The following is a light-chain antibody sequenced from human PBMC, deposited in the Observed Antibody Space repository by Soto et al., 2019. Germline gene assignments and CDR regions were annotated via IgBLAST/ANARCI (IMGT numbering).Light chain of an antibody. V-gene: IGLV1-44*01. Sequence: QSVLPQPPSASGTPGQRVTISCSGGSSNIGSNTVNWYQQLPGTAPKLFIYIDNQRPSGVPDRFSGSKSGTSASLAISGLQSDDEAEDYCAAWDDSLNGPVFGGGTQLPVL. J-gene: IGLJ2*01. CDR3: AAWDDSLNGPV. CDR1: SSNIGSNT. CDR2: IDN.